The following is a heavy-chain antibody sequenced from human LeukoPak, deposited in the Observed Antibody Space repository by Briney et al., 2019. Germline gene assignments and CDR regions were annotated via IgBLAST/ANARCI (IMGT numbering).Heavy chain of an antibody. Sequence: ASVKVSCKASGYTFTSYGISWVRRAPGQGLEWMGWISAYNGNTNYAQKLQGRVTMTTDTSTSTAYMELRSLRSDDTAVYYCARSLVTTSFRYYYYYMDVWGKGTTVTVSS. CDR2: ISAYNGNT. D-gene: IGHD4-11*01. J-gene: IGHJ6*03. V-gene: IGHV1-18*01. CDR1: GYTFTSYG. CDR3: ARSLVTTSFRYYYYYMDV.